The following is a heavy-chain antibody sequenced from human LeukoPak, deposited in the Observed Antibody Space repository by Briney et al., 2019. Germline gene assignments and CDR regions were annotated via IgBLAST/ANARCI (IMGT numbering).Heavy chain of an antibody. CDR2: ISYSGST. V-gene: IGHV4-59*08. D-gene: IGHD6-19*01. Sequence: SETLSLTCTVSGGSISSYYWSWIRQPPGKGLEWIGYISYSGSTNYNPSLKSRVTISVDTSKNQFSLKLSSVTAADTAVYYCASARDFGWEGIWNWGQGTLVTVSS. J-gene: IGHJ4*02. CDR3: ASARDFGWEGIWN. CDR1: GGSISSYY.